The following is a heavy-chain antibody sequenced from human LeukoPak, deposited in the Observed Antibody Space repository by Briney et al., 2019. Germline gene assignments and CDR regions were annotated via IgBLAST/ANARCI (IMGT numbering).Heavy chain of an antibody. CDR1: GFTFSSYS. CDR3: ARDSSVRITMVRGAQLFDY. J-gene: IGHJ4*02. CDR2: ISSSSSYI. V-gene: IGHV3-21*01. Sequence: GGSLRLSCAASGFTFSSYSMNWVRQAPGKRLEWVSSISSSSSYIYYADSVKGRFTISRDNAKNSLYLQMNSLRAEDTAVYYCARDSSVRITMVRGAQLFDYWGQGTLVTVSS. D-gene: IGHD3-10*01.